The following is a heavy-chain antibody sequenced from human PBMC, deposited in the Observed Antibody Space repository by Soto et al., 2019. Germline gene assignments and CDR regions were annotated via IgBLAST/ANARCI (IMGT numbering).Heavy chain of an antibody. V-gene: IGHV3-74*01. CDR2: INSDGSST. Sequence: EVQLVESGGGLVQPGGSLRLSCAASGFTFRTYWMHWVRQAPGKGLVWVSGINSDGSSTHHADSVKGRITISRDNAKNTLYLQMNSLRPEDTAVYYSSREGLHTSYYYAMDFWGQGTTVPVSS. J-gene: IGHJ6*02. CDR3: SREGLHTSYYYAMDF. D-gene: IGHD2-2*02. CDR1: GFTFRTYW.